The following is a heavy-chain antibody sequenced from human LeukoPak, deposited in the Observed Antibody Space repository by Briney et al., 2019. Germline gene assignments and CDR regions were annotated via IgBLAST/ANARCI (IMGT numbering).Heavy chain of an antibody. CDR1: GFTFSSYG. J-gene: IGHJ5*02. CDR2: IRYDGSNK. CDR3: AKDLRFLEWRDWFDP. Sequence: PGGSLRLSCAASGFTFSSYGMHWVRQAPGKGLEWVAFIRYDGSNKYYADSVKGRFTISRDNSKNTLYLQMNSLRAEDTAVYYCAKDLRFLEWRDWFDPWGQGTLVTVSS. V-gene: IGHV3-30*02. D-gene: IGHD3-3*01.